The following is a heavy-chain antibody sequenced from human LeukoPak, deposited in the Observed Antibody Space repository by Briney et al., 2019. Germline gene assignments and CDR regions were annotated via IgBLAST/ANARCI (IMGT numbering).Heavy chain of an antibody. V-gene: IGHV3-30*03. CDR1: EFTFSSYG. Sequence: PGRSLRLSCTASEFTFSSYGMHWVRQAPGKGPECVAVISYDGNKKYYADSVKGRFTISRDNAKNSLYLQMNSLRDEDTAVYHCARFSGTITAFDIWGQGTLVTVSS. CDR3: ARFSGTITAFDI. D-gene: IGHD3-10*01. J-gene: IGHJ3*02. CDR2: ISYDGNKK.